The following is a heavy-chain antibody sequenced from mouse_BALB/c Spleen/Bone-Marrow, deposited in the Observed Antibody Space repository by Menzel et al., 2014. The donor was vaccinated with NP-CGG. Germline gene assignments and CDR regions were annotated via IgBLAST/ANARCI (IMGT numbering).Heavy chain of an antibody. Sequence: EVQLVESGGDLVQPGGSLKLSCAASGLTFSNYNISWVRQTPEKRLERVAYISNGGGNTCYPDTVKGRFTISRDNAKNTLYLQMTSLKSEDTAIYYCARHETGTGQYFDYWGQGTTLTVSS. CDR2: ISNGGGNT. V-gene: IGHV5-12-2*01. J-gene: IGHJ2*01. CDR1: GLTFSNYN. D-gene: IGHD4-1*01. CDR3: ARHETGTGQYFDY.